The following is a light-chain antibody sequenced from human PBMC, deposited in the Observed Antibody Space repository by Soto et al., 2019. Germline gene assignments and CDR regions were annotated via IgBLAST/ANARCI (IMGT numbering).Light chain of an antibody. Sequence: QSVMPQPPSVPGAPAQSATISCTGTSSDFGSYNRVSCSQRPPGTGPKLMIYEVSNRPSGVPERFSGSKSGNTASLTISGLQAEEEAEYYCCLYTSDSTYVFGTGTKVTVL. CDR1: SSDFGSYNR. CDR3: CLYTSDSTYV. J-gene: IGLJ1*01. V-gene: IGLV2-18*01. CDR2: EVS.